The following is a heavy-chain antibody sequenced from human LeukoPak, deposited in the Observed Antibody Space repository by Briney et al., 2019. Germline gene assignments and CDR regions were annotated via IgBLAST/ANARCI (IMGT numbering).Heavy chain of an antibody. CDR2: INPNSGGT. CDR3: ARDRSGSTRGFDP. J-gene: IGHJ5*02. D-gene: IGHD1-26*01. V-gene: IGHV1-2*02. CDR1: GYTFTGYY. Sequence: GASVKVSCKASGYTFTGYYMHWVRQAPVQGLEWMGWINPNSGGTNYAQKFQGRVTMTRDTSISTAYMELSRLRSDDTAVYYCARDRSGSTRGFDPWGQGTLVTVSS.